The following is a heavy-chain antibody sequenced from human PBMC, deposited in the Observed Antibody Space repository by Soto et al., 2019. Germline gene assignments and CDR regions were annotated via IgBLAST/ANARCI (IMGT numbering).Heavy chain of an antibody. D-gene: IGHD1-20*01. V-gene: IGHV3-48*02. J-gene: IGHJ5*02. CDR3: ARDLLRDNWNDVDNWFDP. CDR2: ISSSSSTI. Sequence: EVQLVESGGGLVQPGGSLRLSCAASGFTFSSYSMNWVRQAPGKGLEWVSYISSSSSTIYYADSVKGRFTISRDNAKNSLYLQMNSLRDEDTAVYYCARDLLRDNWNDVDNWFDPWGQGTLVTVSS. CDR1: GFTFSSYS.